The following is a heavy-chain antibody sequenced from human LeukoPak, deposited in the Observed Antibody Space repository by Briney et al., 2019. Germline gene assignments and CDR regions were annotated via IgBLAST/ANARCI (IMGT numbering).Heavy chain of an antibody. CDR1: GYTFTGYY. V-gene: IGHV1-2*04. CDR2: INPNSGGT. J-gene: IGHJ1*01. Sequence: GASVKVSCKASGYTFTGYYMHWARQAPGQGLEWMGWINPNSGGTNYAQKFQGWVTMTRDTSISTAYMELSRPRSDDTAVYYCARGRPWLVLRGGGQYFQHWGQGTLVTVSS. D-gene: IGHD6-19*01. CDR3: ARGRPWLVLRGGGQYFQH.